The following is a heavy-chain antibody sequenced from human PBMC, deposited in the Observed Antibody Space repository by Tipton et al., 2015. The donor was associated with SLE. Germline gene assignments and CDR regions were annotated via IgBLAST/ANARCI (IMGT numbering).Heavy chain of an antibody. CDR1: GFTFSDHY. CDR3: ARGSYYYFNYMDV. D-gene: IGHD3-16*01. V-gene: IGHV3-11*04. Sequence: GSLRLSCAASGFTFSDHYMSWIRQAPGKGLEWISYISTSGSSMYHADSVQGRFTISRDNAKKSLYLQMNSLRADDTAVYYCARGSYYYFNYMDVWGKGTTVTVSS. CDR2: ISTSGSSM. J-gene: IGHJ6*03.